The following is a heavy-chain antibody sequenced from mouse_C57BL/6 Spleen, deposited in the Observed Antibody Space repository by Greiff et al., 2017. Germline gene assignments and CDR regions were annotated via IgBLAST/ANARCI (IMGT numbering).Heavy chain of an antibody. CDR3: ARGDDYDDYYAMDY. D-gene: IGHD2-4*01. J-gene: IGHJ4*01. CDR1: GYTFTSYW. CDR2: IYPGSGST. V-gene: IGHV1-55*01. Sequence: QVQLQQPGAELVKPGASVKMSCKASGYTFTSYWITWVKQRPGQSLEWIGDIYPGSGSTNYNEKFKSKATLTVDTSSSTAYMQLSSLTSEDSAVYYCARGDDYDDYYAMDYWGQGTSVTVSS.